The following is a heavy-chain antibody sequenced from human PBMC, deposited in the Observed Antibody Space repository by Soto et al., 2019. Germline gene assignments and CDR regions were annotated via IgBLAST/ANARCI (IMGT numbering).Heavy chain of an antibody. D-gene: IGHD3-9*01. CDR2: IYYSGST. CDR3: ARVRDGPYYDILTGYGTFDY. Sequence: SETLSLTCSVSGDSFTNYYWSWIRQPPGKGLEWIGTIYYSGSTNYNFSLRSRVTVSVDMSKNQFSLKLTSVTAADTAVYYCARVRDGPYYDILTGYGTFDYWGQGALVT. J-gene: IGHJ4*02. CDR1: GDSFTNYY. V-gene: IGHV4-59*01.